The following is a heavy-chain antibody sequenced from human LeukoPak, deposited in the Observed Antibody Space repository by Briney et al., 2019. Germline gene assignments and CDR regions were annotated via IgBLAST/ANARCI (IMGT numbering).Heavy chain of an antibody. Sequence: PGGSLALSCPASGCTISRLWMGWVRPAPGKGLERVANINEGGSADYYADSVRGRFNISRDNAKNSLHLQKNNLRAEDRAVYYCARDWEHSRDYWGQGILVSVSS. CDR2: INEGGSAD. CDR1: GCTISRLW. D-gene: IGHD3-22*01. CDR3: ARDWEHSRDY. V-gene: IGHV3-7*01. J-gene: IGHJ4*02.